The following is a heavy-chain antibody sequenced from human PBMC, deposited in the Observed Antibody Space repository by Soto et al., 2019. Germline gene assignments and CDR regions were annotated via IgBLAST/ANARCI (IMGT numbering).Heavy chain of an antibody. V-gene: IGHV1-3*01. CDR1: GYTFTSYA. CDR2: INAGNGNT. Sequence: ASVKVSCKASGYTFTSYAMHWVRQAPGQRLEWMGWINAGNGNTKYSQKFQGRVTITRDTSASTAYMELSSLRSEDTAVYYCARDSSIAVAPAFYYFDYWGQGTLVTVSS. J-gene: IGHJ4*02. CDR3: ARDSSIAVAPAFYYFDY. D-gene: IGHD6-19*01.